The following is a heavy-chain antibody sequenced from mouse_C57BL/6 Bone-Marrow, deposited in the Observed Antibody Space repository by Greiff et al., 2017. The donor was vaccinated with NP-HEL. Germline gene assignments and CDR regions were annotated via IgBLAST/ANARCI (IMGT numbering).Heavy chain of an antibody. CDR2: INPGSGGT. D-gene: IGHD1-1*01. CDR1: GYAFTNYL. V-gene: IGHV1-54*01. J-gene: IGHJ2*01. Sequence: QVQLKESGAELVRPGTSVKVSCKASGYAFTNYLIEWVKQRPGQGLEWIGVINPGSGGTNYNEKFKGKATLTADKSSSTAYMQLSSLTSEDSAVYFCAGWYYYGSSLDYWGQGTTLTVSA. CDR3: AGWYYYGSSLDY.